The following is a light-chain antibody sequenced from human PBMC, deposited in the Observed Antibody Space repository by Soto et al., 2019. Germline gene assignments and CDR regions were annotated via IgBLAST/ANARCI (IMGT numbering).Light chain of an antibody. J-gene: IGLJ1*01. CDR1: SSDVGAYIF. CDR2: DIT. CDR3: VSFTTSKSYV. Sequence: SVVTQPACVSGSPGQSITISCTGTSSDVGAYIFVSWYQQYPGKAPKLMIYDITNRPSGVSNRFSGSKAGNTASLTISGLQAEDEADYYCVSFTTSKSYVFGTGTKVTVL. V-gene: IGLV2-14*01.